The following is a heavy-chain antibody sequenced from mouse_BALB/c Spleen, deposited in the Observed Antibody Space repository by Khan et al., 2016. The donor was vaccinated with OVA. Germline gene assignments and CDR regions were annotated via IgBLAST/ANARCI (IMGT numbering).Heavy chain of an antibody. D-gene: IGHD2-2*01. CDR1: GFTFSNYD. J-gene: IGHJ3*01. Sequence: EVQLQESGGDLVKPGGSLKLSCAASGFTFSNYDMSWVRQTPDKRLGWVATISSAGSYTYYPDSVKGRFTISRDNAKNTLYLQLSSLKSEDTAMYYCARRGYDEAWFAYWGHGTLVTVSA. V-gene: IGHV5-6*01. CDR2: ISSAGSYT. CDR3: ARRGYDEAWFAY.